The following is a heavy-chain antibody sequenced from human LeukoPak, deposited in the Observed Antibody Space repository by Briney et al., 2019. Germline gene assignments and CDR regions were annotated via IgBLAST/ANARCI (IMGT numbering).Heavy chain of an antibody. V-gene: IGHV4-30-2*01. Sequence: PSETLSLTCAVSGGSISSGGYSWRWIRQPPGKGLEWIGYIYHSGSTYYNPSLKSRVTISVDRSKNQFSLKLSSVTAADTAVYYCASDYGDHEYFQHWGQGTLVTVSS. D-gene: IGHD4-17*01. J-gene: IGHJ1*01. CDR3: ASDYGDHEYFQH. CDR2: IYHSGST. CDR1: GGSISSGGYS.